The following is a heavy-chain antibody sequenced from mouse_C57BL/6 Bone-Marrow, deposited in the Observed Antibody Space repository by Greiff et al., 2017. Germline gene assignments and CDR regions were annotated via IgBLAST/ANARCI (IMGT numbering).Heavy chain of an antibody. CDR3: TREHYYYGSSYYWYFDV. D-gene: IGHD1-1*01. J-gene: IGHJ1*03. CDR1: GFTFSSYA. Sequence: EVKLQESGEGLVKPGGSLKLSCAASGFTFSSYAMSWVRQTPEKRLEWVAYISSGGDYIYYADTVKGRFTISRDNARNTLYLQMSSLKSEDTAMYYCTREHYYYGSSYYWYFDVWGTGTTVTVSS. CDR2: ISSGGDYI. V-gene: IGHV5-9-1*02.